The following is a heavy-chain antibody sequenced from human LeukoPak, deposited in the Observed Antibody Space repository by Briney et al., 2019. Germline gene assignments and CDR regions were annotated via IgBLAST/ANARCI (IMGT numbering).Heavy chain of an antibody. Sequence: ASVKVSCKASGYTFTGYYMHWVRQAPGQGLEWMGWINPKSGATNYAQKFQGRVTMTRDTSINTAHMELSRLRSDDTAVYYSATDAGYCYDTSCYADGAVEIWGQGAMVTVSS. CDR3: ATDAGYCYDTSCYADGAVEI. CDR1: GYTFTGYY. D-gene: IGHD2-2*03. J-gene: IGHJ3*02. V-gene: IGHV1-2*02. CDR2: INPKSGAT.